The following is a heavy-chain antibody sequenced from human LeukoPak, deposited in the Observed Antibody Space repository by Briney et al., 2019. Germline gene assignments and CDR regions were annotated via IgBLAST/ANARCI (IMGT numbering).Heavy chain of an antibody. CDR3: ARLLGASTIYDY. CDR1: GFTFSAHC. V-gene: IGHV3-7*01. J-gene: IGHJ4*02. CDR2: INPDGSIK. D-gene: IGHD2/OR15-2a*01. Sequence: GGSLTLSCEVSGFTFSAHCMSWVRQAPGKGLEWVASINPDGSIKYYLDSVRGRFTISRDRSKNSLYLQMYSLGADDTAVYYCARLLGASTIYDYWGQGRLVAVSS.